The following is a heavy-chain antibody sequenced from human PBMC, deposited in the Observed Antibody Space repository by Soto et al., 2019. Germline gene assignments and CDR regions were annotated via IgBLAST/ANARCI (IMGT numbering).Heavy chain of an antibody. Sequence: PSETLSLTCTVSGGSISSYYWSWIRQPPGKGLEWIGSIYYSGSTYYNPSLKSRVTISVDTSKNQFSLKLSSVTAADTAVYYCARQDIGDFWSGPFDYWGQGTLVTVSS. J-gene: IGHJ4*02. V-gene: IGHV4-59*05. CDR2: IYYSGST. D-gene: IGHD3-3*01. CDR3: ARQDIGDFWSGPFDY. CDR1: GGSISSYY.